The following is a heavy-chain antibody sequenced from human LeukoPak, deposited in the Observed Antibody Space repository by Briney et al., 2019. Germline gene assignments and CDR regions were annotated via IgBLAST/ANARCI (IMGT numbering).Heavy chain of an antibody. CDR1: GYTFTSYD. CDR2: MNPNSGNT. D-gene: IGHD1-26*01. J-gene: IGHJ6*03. CDR3: ARVPSRRNSRPRGNYYYLDV. Sequence: GASVKVSCKASGYTFTSYDINWVRQAPGQGLEWMGWMNPNSGNTGYAQKFQGRVTMTRNTSISTAYMELSSLRSEDTAVYYCARVPSRRNSRPRGNYYYLDVWGKGTTVTVSS. V-gene: IGHV1-8*01.